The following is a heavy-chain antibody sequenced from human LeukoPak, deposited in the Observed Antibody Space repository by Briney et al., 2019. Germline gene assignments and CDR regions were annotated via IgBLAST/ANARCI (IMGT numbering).Heavy chain of an antibody. D-gene: IGHD4-17*01. Sequence: GGSLRLSCAASAFTLSDYAMYWVRQAPGKGLEWVSAISGSGGSTYYADSVKGRFTISRDNSKNTLYLQMNSLRAEDTAVYYCSSVPLHTDYYYYYMDVWGKGTTVTVSS. J-gene: IGHJ6*03. CDR2: ISGSGGST. CDR3: SSVPLHTDYYYYYMDV. CDR1: AFTLSDYA. V-gene: IGHV3-23*01.